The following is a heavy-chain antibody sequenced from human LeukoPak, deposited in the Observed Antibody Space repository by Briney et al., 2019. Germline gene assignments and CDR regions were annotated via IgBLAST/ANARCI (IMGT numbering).Heavy chain of an antibody. D-gene: IGHD4-17*01. Sequence: PGGSLRLSCAASGFTFSSYGMHWVRQAPGKGLEWVAVISYDGSNKYYADSVKGRFTISRHNSKNTLYLQMNSLRAEDTAVYYCAKASDCGDRWYFDYWGQGTLVTVSS. CDR1: GFTFSSYG. J-gene: IGHJ4*02. CDR3: AKASDCGDRWYFDY. CDR2: ISYDGSNK. V-gene: IGHV3-30*18.